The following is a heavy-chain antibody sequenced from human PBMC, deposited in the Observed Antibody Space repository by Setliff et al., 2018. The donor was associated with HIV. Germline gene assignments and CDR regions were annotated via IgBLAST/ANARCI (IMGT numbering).Heavy chain of an antibody. CDR3: ARSPGFWYFDL. V-gene: IGHV1-58*01. CDR2: IVVGSGNT. Sequence: GASVKVSCKASGSTFTNSAVQWVRQARGQRLEWIGWIVVGSGNTNYAQTLQGRVTLTTDKSTGTAYMELSSLRSEDTAVYYCARSPGFWYFDLWGPGTLVTVSS. J-gene: IGHJ2*01. CDR1: GSTFTNSA.